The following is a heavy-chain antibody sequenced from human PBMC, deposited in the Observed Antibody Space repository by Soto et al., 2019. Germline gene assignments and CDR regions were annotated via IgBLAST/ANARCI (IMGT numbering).Heavy chain of an antibody. V-gene: IGHV4-59*12. CDR3: ARGRCQGYDYIWGSYRSCRLNNWFDP. D-gene: IGHD3-16*02. CDR1: GGSIIGYY. Sequence: SETLSLTCTVSGGSIIGYYWSWIRQPPGEGLEWIGNIHYTGGTKYNPSLKRRVTISVDTSKSQFSLKLSSVTAADTAVYYCARGRCQGYDYIWGSYRSCRLNNWFDPWGQGTLVTVSS. CDR2: IHYTGGT. J-gene: IGHJ5*02.